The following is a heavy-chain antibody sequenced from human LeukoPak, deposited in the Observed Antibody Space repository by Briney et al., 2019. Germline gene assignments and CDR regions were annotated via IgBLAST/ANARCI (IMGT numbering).Heavy chain of an antibody. CDR2: ISYDGSNK. CDR1: GFTFSSYA. D-gene: IGHD3-22*01. Sequence: PGGPLRLSCAASGFTFSSYAMHWVRQAPGKGLEWVAVISYDGSNKYYADSVKGRFTISRDNSKNTLYLQMNSLRAEDTAVYYCARGASYYDSTMYYFDYWGQGTLVTVSS. J-gene: IGHJ4*02. CDR3: ARGASYYDSTMYYFDY. V-gene: IGHV3-30-3*01.